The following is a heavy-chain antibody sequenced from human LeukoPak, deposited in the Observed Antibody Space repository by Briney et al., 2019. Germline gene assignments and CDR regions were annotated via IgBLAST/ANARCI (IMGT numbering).Heavy chain of an antibody. CDR2: IYYSGST. J-gene: IGHJ4*02. CDR3: ARGYDYVWGSYRQPLPYFDY. Sequence: SETLSLTCTVSGGSISSYYWSWIRQPPGKGLEWIGYIYYSGSTNYNPSLKSRVTISVDTSKNQFSLKLSSVTAADTAVYYCARGYDYVWGSYRQPLPYFDYWGQGTPVTVSS. V-gene: IGHV4-59*01. D-gene: IGHD3-16*02. CDR1: GGSISSYY.